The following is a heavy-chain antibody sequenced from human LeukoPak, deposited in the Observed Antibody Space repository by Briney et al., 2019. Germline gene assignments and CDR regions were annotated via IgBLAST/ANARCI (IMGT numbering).Heavy chain of an antibody. D-gene: IGHD4-17*01. CDR3: ARDIRDYGDCEGGDAFDI. CDR1: GGTFSGYA. J-gene: IGHJ3*02. V-gene: IGHV1-69*13. CDR2: IIPIFGTA. Sequence: SVKVSCKASGGTFSGYAISWVRQAPGQGLEWMGGIIPIFGTANYAQKFQGRVTITADESTSTAYMELSSLRSEDTAVYYCARDIRDYGDCEGGDAFDIWGQGTMVTVSS.